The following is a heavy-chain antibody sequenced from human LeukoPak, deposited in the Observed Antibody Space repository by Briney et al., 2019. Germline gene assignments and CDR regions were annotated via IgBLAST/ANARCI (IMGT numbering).Heavy chain of an antibody. CDR2: INQDGSEK. CDR3: GGVY. Sequence: GGSLRLSCAASGFTFSTSWMNWVRQAPGQGLEWVANINQDGSEKYYVDSVRGRFSISRDNAKNSLYLQMNSLRAVDTAVYYCGGVYWGQGIVVTVSS. V-gene: IGHV3-7*01. J-gene: IGHJ4*02. D-gene: IGHD2-8*02. CDR1: GFTFSTSW.